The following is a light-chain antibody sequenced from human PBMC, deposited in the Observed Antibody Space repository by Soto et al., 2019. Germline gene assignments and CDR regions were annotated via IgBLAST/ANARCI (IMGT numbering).Light chain of an antibody. CDR1: QTVRHY. V-gene: IGKV1-39*01. Sequence: DIQMTQSPSSLSAFVGDRVTITCRASQTVRHYLNWYQQKPGQAPRLLIYAASSLQSWVPSRFSGSGSETDFSLTINSLLPEDFATYYGQQSYSAPRTFGQGTKLEIK. J-gene: IGKJ2*01. CDR2: AAS. CDR3: QQSYSAPRT.